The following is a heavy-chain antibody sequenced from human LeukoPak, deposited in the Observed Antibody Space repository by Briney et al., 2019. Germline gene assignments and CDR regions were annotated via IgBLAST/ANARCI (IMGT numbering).Heavy chain of an antibody. D-gene: IGHD3-3*01. Sequence: SETLSLTCAVYGGSFSGYYWSWIRQPPGKGLEWIGEINRSGSTNYNPSLKSRVTISVDTSKNQFSLKLSSVTAADTAVYYCARGYYDFWRLFDYWGQGTLVTVSS. CDR3: ARGYYDFWRLFDY. CDR1: GGSFSGYY. J-gene: IGHJ4*02. V-gene: IGHV4-34*01. CDR2: INRSGST.